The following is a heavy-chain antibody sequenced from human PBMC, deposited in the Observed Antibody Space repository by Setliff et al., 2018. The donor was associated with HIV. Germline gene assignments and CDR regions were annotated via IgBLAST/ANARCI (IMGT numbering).Heavy chain of an antibody. D-gene: IGHD4-4*01. V-gene: IGHV4-4*08. CDR2: MYTSGSA. CDR1: GASLSNYY. CDR3: ARWDFMTTVTFDY. Sequence: SETLSLTCTVSGASLSNYYWSWIRQSPGKGLEWIGYMYTSGSANFNPSLKSRATISLDTSKNQFSLKLSSVTAADTAVYYCARWDFMTTVTFDYWGQGTLVTVSS. J-gene: IGHJ4*02.